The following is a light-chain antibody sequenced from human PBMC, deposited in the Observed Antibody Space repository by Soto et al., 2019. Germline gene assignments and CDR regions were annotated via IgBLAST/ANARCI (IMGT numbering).Light chain of an antibody. J-gene: IGLJ2*01. V-gene: IGLV1-47*01. CDR3: AAWDDRLSGVV. CDR1: SANIGSNY. CDR2: RNN. Sequence: QSVLTQPPSASGTPGQRVTSSCSGSSANIGSNYLYWYQQLPGTAPKLLIYRNNQRPSGVPDRFSGSKSGTSASLAISGLRSEDEEDYYCAAWDDRLSGVVCGGGTKLTVL.